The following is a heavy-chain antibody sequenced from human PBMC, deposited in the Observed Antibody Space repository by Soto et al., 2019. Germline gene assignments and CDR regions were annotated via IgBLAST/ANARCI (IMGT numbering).Heavy chain of an antibody. CDR3: ARSTYGEGYPHFFAD. V-gene: IGHV4-30-4*01. D-gene: IGHD3-16*02. Sequence: SETLSLTCTVSGGSISSGDYYWSWIRQPPGKGLEWIGYIYYSGSTYYNPSLKSRVTISVDTSKNQFSLKLSSVTAADTAFDYGARSTYGEGYPHFFADWGQGTLVTVSS. J-gene: IGHJ4*02. CDR2: IYYSGST. CDR1: GGSISSGDYY.